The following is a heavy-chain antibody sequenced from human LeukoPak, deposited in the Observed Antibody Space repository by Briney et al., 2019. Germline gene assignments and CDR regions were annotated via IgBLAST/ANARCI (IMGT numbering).Heavy chain of an antibody. CDR1: GGSFSGYY. V-gene: IGHV4-34*01. CDR3: ARDPEDGWVY. J-gene: IGHJ4*02. CDR2: INHSGST. Sequence: SETLSLTCAVYGGSFSGYYWIWIRQPPGKGLEWIGEINHSGSTNYNPSLKSRVTISVDTSKNQFSLKLSFVTAEDTAVYYCARDPEDGWVYWGQGTLVTVSS. D-gene: IGHD5-24*01.